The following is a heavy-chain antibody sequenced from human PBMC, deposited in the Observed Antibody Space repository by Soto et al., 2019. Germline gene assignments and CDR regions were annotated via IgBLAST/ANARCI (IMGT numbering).Heavy chain of an antibody. V-gene: IGHV4-59*12. D-gene: IGHD6-19*01. CDR2: IYYSGST. J-gene: IGHJ6*02. CDR3: ARDMSSGWYYYYGMDV. Sequence: PSETLSLTCTVSGGSISSYYWSWIRQPPGKGLEWIGYIYYSGSTNYNPSLKSRVTISVDTSKNQFSLKLSSVTAADTAVYYCARDMSSGWYYYYGMDVWGQGTTVTVSS. CDR1: GGSISSYY.